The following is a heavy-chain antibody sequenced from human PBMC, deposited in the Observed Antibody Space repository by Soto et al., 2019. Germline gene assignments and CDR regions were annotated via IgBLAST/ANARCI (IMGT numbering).Heavy chain of an antibody. Sequence: GGSLRLSCAASGFTFSSYGMHWVRQAPGKGLEWVAVISYDGSNKYYADSVKGRFTISRDNSKNTLYLQMNSLRAEDTAVYYCAKEPFGGLSYYFYYWGQRTLVTGSA. V-gene: IGHV3-30*18. J-gene: IGHJ4*02. CDR1: GFTFSSYG. CDR3: AKEPFGGLSYYFYY. CDR2: ISYDGSNK. D-gene: IGHD3-16*02.